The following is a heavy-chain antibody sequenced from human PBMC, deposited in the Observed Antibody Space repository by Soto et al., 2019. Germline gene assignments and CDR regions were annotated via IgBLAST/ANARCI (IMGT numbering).Heavy chain of an antibody. Sequence: QVQLVQSGAEVKKPGASVKVSCKASGYTFTSYAMHWVRQAPGQRLEWIGWINAGNGNTKYSQKFQGRVTITMDTSASTAYMELSSLRSEDTAVYYCASPCDSSGFYWFDPWGQGTLVTVSS. V-gene: IGHV1-3*01. CDR2: INAGNGNT. CDR1: GYTFTSYA. J-gene: IGHJ5*02. D-gene: IGHD3-22*01. CDR3: ASPCDSSGFYWFDP.